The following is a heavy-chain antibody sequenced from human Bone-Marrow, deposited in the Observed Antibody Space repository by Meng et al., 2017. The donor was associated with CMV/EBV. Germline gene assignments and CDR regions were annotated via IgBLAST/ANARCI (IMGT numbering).Heavy chain of an antibody. Sequence: SCKVSGYTLTELSMHWVRQAPGKGLEWVSSISSSSSYIYYADSVKGRFTISRDNAKNSLYLQMNSLRAEDTAVYYCARRYCSSTSCYIRGFSLWGQGTLVTVSS. CDR1: GYTLTELS. J-gene: IGHJ4*02. D-gene: IGHD2-2*02. CDR3: ARRYCSSTSCYIRGFSL. CDR2: ISSSSSYI. V-gene: IGHV3-21*01.